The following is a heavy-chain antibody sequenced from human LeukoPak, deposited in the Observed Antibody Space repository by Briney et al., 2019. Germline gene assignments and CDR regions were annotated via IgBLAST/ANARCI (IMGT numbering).Heavy chain of an antibody. CDR2: IYHSGST. CDR3: AGATYRHWYFDL. CDR1: GGSISSGGYY. J-gene: IGHJ2*01. D-gene: IGHD2/OR15-2a*01. V-gene: IGHV4-39*07. Sequence: PSETLSLTCTVSGGSISSGGYYWGWIRQPPGKGLEWIGSIYHSGSTYYNPSLKSRVTISVDTSKNQFSLKLSSVTAADTAVYYCAGATYRHWYFDLWGRGTLVTVSS.